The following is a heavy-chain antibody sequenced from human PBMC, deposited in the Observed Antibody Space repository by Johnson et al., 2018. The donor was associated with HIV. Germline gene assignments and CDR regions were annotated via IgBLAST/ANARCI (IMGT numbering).Heavy chain of an antibody. D-gene: IGHD2/OR15-2a*01. J-gene: IGHJ3*02. CDR2: IKEDGSEK. CDR1: GFTFGTYW. CDR3: ARSVSLVRGALDI. V-gene: IGHV3-7*05. Sequence: VQLVESGGGLVQPGRSLRLSCAASGFTFGTYWMSWVRQAPGKGLEWVTNIKEDGSEKYYVDSVRGRFTISRDNAKNSLYLQMNSLRVDDTAVYYCARSVSLVRGALDIWGQGTMLTVSS.